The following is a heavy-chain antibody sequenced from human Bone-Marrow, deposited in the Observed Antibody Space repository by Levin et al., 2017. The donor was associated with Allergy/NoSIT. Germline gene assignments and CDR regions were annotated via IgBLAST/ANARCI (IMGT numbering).Heavy chain of an antibody. V-gene: IGHV4-39*01. CDR3: GRRTVRKGHGLDSSGYYFDV. D-gene: IGHD3-22*01. J-gene: IGHJ4*02. CDR2: IFYTGRA. CDR1: GASINSDYY. Sequence: MPSETLSLTCTVSGASINSDYYWGWIRQPPGKGLQFLGNIFYTGRASYNPPLESRVTMSVDTSQNQLSLRLNSVTAAAPAMYFCGRRTVRKGHGLDSSGYYFDVWGQGILVTVSS.